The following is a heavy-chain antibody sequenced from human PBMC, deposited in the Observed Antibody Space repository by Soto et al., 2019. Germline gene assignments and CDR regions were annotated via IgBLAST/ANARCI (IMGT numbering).Heavy chain of an antibody. J-gene: IGHJ5*02. D-gene: IGHD2-15*01. CDR1: GYTFTGYY. V-gene: IGHV1-2*04. Sequence: QVQLVQSGAEVKKPGASVKVSCKASGYTFTGYYMHWVRQAPGQGLEWMGWINPNSGGTNYAQKFQGWVTMTRDTSISTAYRELSRLRSDDTAVYYCARGGPYCSGGSCYSVDWFDPWAREPWSPSPQ. CDR2: INPNSGGT. CDR3: ARGGPYCSGGSCYSVDWFDP.